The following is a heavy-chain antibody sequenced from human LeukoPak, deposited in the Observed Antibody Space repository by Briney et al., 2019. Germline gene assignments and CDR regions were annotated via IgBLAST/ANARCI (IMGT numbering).Heavy chain of an antibody. CDR2: ISYDGSNK. J-gene: IGHJ5*02. CDR1: GFTFSSYG. D-gene: IGHD3-10*01. V-gene: IGHV3-30*03. CDR3: ATKGVSMVRGVIITDNWFDP. Sequence: GRSLRLSCAASGFTFSSYGMHWVCQAPGKGLEWVAVISYDGSNKYYADSVKGRFTISRDNSKNTLYLQMNSLRAEDTAVYYCATKGVSMVRGVIITDNWFDPWGQGTLVTVSS.